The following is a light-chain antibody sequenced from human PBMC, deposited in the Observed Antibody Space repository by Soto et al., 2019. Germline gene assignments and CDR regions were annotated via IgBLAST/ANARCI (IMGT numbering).Light chain of an antibody. CDR3: QQFGSSPLT. CDR2: AAS. V-gene: IGKV1-12*01. J-gene: IGKJ4*01. CDR1: QGISSW. Sequence: DFPMTQSPSSLSASVGARVTITCRASQGISSWLAWYQQKPGKAPKLLIYAASSLQSGVPSRFSGSGSGTDFTLTISRLEPEDFAVYYCQQFGSSPLTFGGGTKVDIK.